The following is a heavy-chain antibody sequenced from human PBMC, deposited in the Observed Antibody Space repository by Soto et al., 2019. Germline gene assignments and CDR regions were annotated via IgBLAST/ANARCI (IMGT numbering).Heavy chain of an antibody. J-gene: IGHJ6*03. D-gene: IGHD3-3*01. CDR2: ISSSSSYI. CDR1: GFTFSSYS. V-gene: IGHV3-21*01. CDR3: ARDKDTYYDFWSGTPLLYYYYYYMDV. Sequence: GGSLRLSCAASGFTFSSYSMNWVRQAPGKGLEWVSSISSSSSYIYYADSVKGRFTISRDNAKNSLYLQMNSLRAEDTAVYYCARDKDTYYDFWSGTPLLYYYYYYMDVWGKGTTVTVSS.